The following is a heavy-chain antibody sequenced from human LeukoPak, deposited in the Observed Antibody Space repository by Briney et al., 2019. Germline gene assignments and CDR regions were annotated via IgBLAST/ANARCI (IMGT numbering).Heavy chain of an antibody. CDR3: AKDLDCSGGTCHKAFDC. J-gene: IGHJ4*02. V-gene: IGHV3-30*02. CDR2: IRYDGSDK. D-gene: IGHD2-15*01. Sequence: GGSLRLSCVASGFTLSTYGMHWVRQAPGKGLEWVAFIRYDGSDKFYGDSVKGRFTTSRDDSKNTLYLQMSRLRVEDTAVYYCAKDLDCSGGTCHKAFDCWGQGTLVTVSS. CDR1: GFTLSTYG.